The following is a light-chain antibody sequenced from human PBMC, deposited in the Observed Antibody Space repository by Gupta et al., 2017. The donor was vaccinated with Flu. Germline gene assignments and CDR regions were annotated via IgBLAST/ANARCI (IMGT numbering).Light chain of an antibody. CDR2: WGS. CDR3: MQDLQTPT. J-gene: IGKJ4*01. CDR1: QSLLHSNGYNY. Sequence: DIVMTQSPLSLPVTPGEPASISCRSSQSLLHSNGYNYLDWYLQKPGQSPQLLIYWGSNRASGVTDRFSGSGSGTDFTLKSSRGEDEDVGVYYCMQDLQTPTFGGGTKVEIK. V-gene: IGKV2-28*01.